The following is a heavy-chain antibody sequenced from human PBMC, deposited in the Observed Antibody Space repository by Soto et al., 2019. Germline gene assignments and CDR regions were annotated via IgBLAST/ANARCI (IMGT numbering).Heavy chain of an antibody. D-gene: IGHD4-17*01. J-gene: IGHJ6*02. Sequence: QVQLVQSGAEVKKPGSSVKVSCKASGGSLSNYGISWVRQAPGQGLEWMGGIIPVFGTANYAQKFQGRVTITAEESTKIVYMDVTSLRSEDTAVYYCARGDATKIVVTTFYAMDVWGQGTTVNVA. CDR3: ARGDATKIVVTTFYAMDV. CDR2: IIPVFGTA. CDR1: GGSLSNYG. V-gene: IGHV1-69*12.